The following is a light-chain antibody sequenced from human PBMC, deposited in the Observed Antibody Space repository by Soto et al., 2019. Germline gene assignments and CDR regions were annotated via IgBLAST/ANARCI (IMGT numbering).Light chain of an antibody. Sequence: EIVMTQSPATLSVSPGERATLSCRASQSVSSNLAWYQQKPGQAPRLLIYGASTRATGIPARFSGSGSGTEFTLTISSLXXXDFAVYFCQQYNNWPPSWTFGQGTKVEIK. CDR2: GAS. CDR3: QQYNNWPPSWT. V-gene: IGKV3-15*01. J-gene: IGKJ1*01. CDR1: QSVSSN.